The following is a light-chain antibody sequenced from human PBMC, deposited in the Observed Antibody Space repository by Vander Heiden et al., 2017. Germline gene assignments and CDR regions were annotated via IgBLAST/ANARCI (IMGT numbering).Light chain of an antibody. CDR1: QGIRND. CDR3: RQDDNYPLT. Sequence: AIQMTQSPSSLSASVGDRVTITCRVSQGIRNDLGWYQQKPGKAPKLLIYAASSLQSGVPSRFSGSGSGTDFTLTISSLQPEDFATYYCRQDDNYPLTFGGGTKVEIK. CDR2: AAS. J-gene: IGKJ4*01. V-gene: IGKV1-6*01.